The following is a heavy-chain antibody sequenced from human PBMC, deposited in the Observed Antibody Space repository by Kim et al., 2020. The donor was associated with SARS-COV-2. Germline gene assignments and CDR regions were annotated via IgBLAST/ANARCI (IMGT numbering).Heavy chain of an antibody. D-gene: IGHD1-1*01. V-gene: IGHV4-4*07. CDR1: GGSISSYY. Sequence: SETLSLTCTVSGGSISSYYWSWIRQPAGKGLEWIGRIYTSGSTNYNPSLKSRVTMSVDTSKNQFSLKLSSVTAADTAVYYCARVGTGYPLPGDNWFDPWGQGTLVTVSS. CDR2: IYTSGST. CDR3: ARVGTGYPLPGDNWFDP. J-gene: IGHJ5*02.